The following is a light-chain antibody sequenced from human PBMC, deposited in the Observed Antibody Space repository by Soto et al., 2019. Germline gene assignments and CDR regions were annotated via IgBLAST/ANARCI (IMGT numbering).Light chain of an antibody. CDR3: QQFDSSNALI. CDR1: RSVNSNY. J-gene: IGKJ4*01. V-gene: IGKV3-20*01. CDR2: AAS. Sequence: EIVLTQSPGTLSLSPGESATLSCRASRSVNSNYLAWYQQRPGQAPRLLIYAASFRVSGIPDRFSGSGSGTDFTLTISRLEPEDFGVYYCQQFDSSNALIFGGGTKVDIK.